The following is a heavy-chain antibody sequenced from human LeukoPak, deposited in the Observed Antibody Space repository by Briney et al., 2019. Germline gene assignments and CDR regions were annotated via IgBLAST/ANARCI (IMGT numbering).Heavy chain of an antibody. V-gene: IGHV3-48*01. CDR2: ITSSSSKTI. CDR1: GFSFSSYS. J-gene: IGHJ5*02. Sequence: GGSLRLSCAASGFSFSSYSINWVRQAPGKGLEWVSYITSSSSKTIYYADSVKGRFTISRDNAKNSLSLQMNSLRAEDTAVYYCARDLGQYYDTSDNWFDPWGQGTLVTVSS. CDR3: ARDLGQYYDTSDNWFDP. D-gene: IGHD3-22*01.